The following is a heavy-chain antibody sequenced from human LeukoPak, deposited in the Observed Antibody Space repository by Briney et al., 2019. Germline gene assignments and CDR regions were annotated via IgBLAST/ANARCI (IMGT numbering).Heavy chain of an antibody. V-gene: IGHV7-4-1*02. CDR2: INTNTGNP. J-gene: IGHJ5*02. CDR3: ARDATHLGYCSGGSCYENWFDP. D-gene: IGHD2-15*01. CDR1: GYTFTSYA. Sequence: ASVKVSCKASGYTFTSYAMNWVRQAPGQGLEWMGWINTNTGNPTYAQGFTGRFVFSLDTSVSTAYLQISSLKAEDTAVYYCARDATHLGYCSGGSCYENWFDPWGQGTLVTVSS.